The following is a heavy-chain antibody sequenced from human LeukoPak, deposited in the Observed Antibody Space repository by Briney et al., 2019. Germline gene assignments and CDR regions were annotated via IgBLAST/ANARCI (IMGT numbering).Heavy chain of an antibody. Sequence: SETLSLTCTVSVGTNSRRSYYWGWIRQPPGKGLEWIGNIYYSGSTYYNPSLQSRVTISVDTSKNQFSLKLSSVTAADTAVYYCVRRSDLTTNVDYWGQGTLVTVSS. D-gene: IGHD2-15*01. V-gene: IGHV4-39*01. CDR2: IYYSGST. CDR1: VGTNSRRSYY. J-gene: IGHJ4*02. CDR3: VRRSDLTTNVDY.